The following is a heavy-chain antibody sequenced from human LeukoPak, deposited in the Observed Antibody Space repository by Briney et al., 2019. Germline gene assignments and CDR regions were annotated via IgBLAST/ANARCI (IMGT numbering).Heavy chain of an antibody. CDR2: INGRGDDT. J-gene: IGHJ5*02. CDR1: SGFA. Sequence: GGSLRLSCAAFSGFAMSWVRQAQGERLEWVSAINGRGDDTYYPDSVKGRFTISRDNSNNTLYLQMNSLRADDTAVYYCAKGHRESSSFLDSWGQGIPVTVSS. D-gene: IGHD3-3*01. CDR3: AKGHRESSSFLDS. V-gene: IGHV3-23*01.